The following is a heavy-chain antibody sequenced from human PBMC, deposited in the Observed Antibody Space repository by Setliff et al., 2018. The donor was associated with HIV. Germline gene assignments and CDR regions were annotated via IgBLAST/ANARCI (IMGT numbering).Heavy chain of an antibody. Sequence: SETLSLTCTVSSGSISSYYWTWIRQSPGKGLEWIASIRSSGDTYYNPSLQSRVIISVDTSNNQISLKLTSVTAADTAVYYCTIPASSLAPNWGRGTQVTVSS. CDR3: TIPASSLAPN. CDR2: IRSSGDT. CDR1: SGSISSYY. V-gene: IGHV4-59*05. J-gene: IGHJ4*02.